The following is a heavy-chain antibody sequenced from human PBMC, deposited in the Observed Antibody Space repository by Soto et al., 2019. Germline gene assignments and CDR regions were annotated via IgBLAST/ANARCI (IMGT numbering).Heavy chain of an antibody. CDR3: AKCDGAIPRAFDI. V-gene: IGHV3-23*01. D-gene: IGHD2-21*01. CDR2: ISGSGGST. J-gene: IGHJ3*02. Sequence: GGSLRLSCAASGFTFSSYAMSWVRQAPGKGLEWVSAISGSGGSTYYADSVKGRFTISRDNSKNTLYLQMNGLRAEDTAVYYCAKCDGAIPRAFDIWGQGTMVTVSS. CDR1: GFTFSSYA.